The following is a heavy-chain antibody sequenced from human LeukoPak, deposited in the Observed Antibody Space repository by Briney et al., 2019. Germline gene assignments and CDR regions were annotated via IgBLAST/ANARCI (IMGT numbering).Heavy chain of an antibody. CDR3: AKDGLAFNSMWDYFDS. D-gene: IGHD1-26*01. CDR1: GFNFCTFA. Sequence: GGSLRLSCAASGFNFCTFAMNWVRQAPGKGLEWVSGIGGVETYYATSVQGRFTISRDNSRNTVHLQMNSLTTEDTAVYYCAKDGLAFNSMWDYFDSWGQGTLVTVSS. V-gene: IGHV3-23*01. CDR2: IGGVET. J-gene: IGHJ4*02.